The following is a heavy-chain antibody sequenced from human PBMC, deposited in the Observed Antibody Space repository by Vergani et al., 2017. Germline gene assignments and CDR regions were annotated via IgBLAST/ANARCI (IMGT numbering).Heavy chain of an antibody. CDR1: GFTFIMHA. CDR3: EKVGRTEVAGTIGAFYI. D-gene: IGHD6-19*01. Sequence: EVQLLESGGDLVQPGGSLRLSCAASGFTFIMHAMSWVRQAPGKVLEWVSTLSASDRRTHYADSVKGRFTISRDNSKNTLFLHMNSQRPEDTAVYYCEKVGRTEVAGTIGAFYIWVQGTMVTVSS. J-gene: IGHJ3*02. V-gene: IGHV3-23*01. CDR2: LSASDRRT.